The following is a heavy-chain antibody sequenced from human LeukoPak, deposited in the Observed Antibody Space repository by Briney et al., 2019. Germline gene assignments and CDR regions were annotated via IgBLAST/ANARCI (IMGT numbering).Heavy chain of an antibody. V-gene: IGHV4-59*06. Sequence: SETLSLTCTVSGGTVSSYYWSWIRQHPGKGLEWIGYIYYSGSTYYNPSLKSRVTISVDTSKNQFSLKLSSVTAADTAVYYCARSQAGYSYGYWDYWGQGTLVTVSS. CDR2: IYYSGST. CDR1: GGTVSSYY. J-gene: IGHJ4*02. CDR3: ARSQAGYSYGYWDY. D-gene: IGHD5-18*01.